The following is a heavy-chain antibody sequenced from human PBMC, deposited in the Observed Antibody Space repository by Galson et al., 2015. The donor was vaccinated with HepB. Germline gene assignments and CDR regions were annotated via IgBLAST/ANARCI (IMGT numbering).Heavy chain of an antibody. CDR3: ATKGGYSWFHY. D-gene: IGHD5-18*01. J-gene: IGHJ4*02. V-gene: IGHV3-23*01. CDR1: GFTFSSYA. CDR2: ISGSDDST. Sequence: SLRLSCAASGFTFSSYAMSWVRQAPEKGLEWVSTISGSDDSTYYADSVKGRFTISRDNSKNTLFLQINSLRAEDTAVYYCATKGGYSWFHYWGQGTLVSVSS.